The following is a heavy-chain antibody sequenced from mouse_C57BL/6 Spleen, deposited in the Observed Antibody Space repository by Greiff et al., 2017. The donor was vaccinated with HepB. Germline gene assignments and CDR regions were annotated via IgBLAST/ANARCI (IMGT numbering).Heavy chain of an antibody. D-gene: IGHD2-1*01. Sequence: VQLQQPGAELVKPGASVKLSCKASGYTFTSYWMHWVKQRPGQGLEWIGMIHPNSGSTNYNEKFKSKATLTVDKSSSTAYMQLSSLTSEDSAVYYCARQWKIYYGNYEGWYFDVWGTGTTVTVSS. CDR3: ARQWKIYYGNYEGWYFDV. J-gene: IGHJ1*03. CDR1: GYTFTSYW. V-gene: IGHV1-64*01. CDR2: IHPNSGST.